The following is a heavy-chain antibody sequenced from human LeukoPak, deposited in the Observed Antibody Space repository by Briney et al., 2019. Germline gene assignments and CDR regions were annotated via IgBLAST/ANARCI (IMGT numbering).Heavy chain of an antibody. V-gene: IGHV3-11*04. CDR1: GFTFSDYY. CDR3: ARGVLRYFDWLDY. Sequence: GGSLRLSCAASGFTFSDYYMSWIRQAPGKGLEWVSYISSSGSTIYYADSVKGRFTISRDNAKNTLYLQMNSLRAEDTAVYYCARGVLRYFDWLDYWGQGTLVTVSS. CDR2: ISSSGSTI. J-gene: IGHJ4*02. D-gene: IGHD3-9*01.